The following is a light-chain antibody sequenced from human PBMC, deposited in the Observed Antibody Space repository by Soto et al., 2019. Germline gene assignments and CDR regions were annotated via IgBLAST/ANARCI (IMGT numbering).Light chain of an antibody. CDR2: GAS. Sequence: EIVLTQSPGTLSLSPGERATLSCRASQSVSSSYLAWYQQKPGQAPRLLIYGASSRATGIPDRFSGSGSGTDFTLTISRLEPEDFEVYYCQQYSSSPKTFGQWTKVQI. CDR3: QQYSSSPKT. V-gene: IGKV3-20*01. CDR1: QSVSSSY. J-gene: IGKJ1*01.